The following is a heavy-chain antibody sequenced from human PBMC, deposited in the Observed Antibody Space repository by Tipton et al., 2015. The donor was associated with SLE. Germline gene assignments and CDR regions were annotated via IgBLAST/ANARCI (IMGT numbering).Heavy chain of an antibody. V-gene: IGHV3-NL1*01. CDR1: GFTFSTYG. Sequence: GSLRLSCAASGFTFSTYGMHWVRQAPGKGLEWVSLITGSGGTTYYADSVKGRFTISRDNSKNTLYLEMNSLSAEDTAVYYCGRFGCSAANSVCYDYYYMDVWGKGTTVTVSS. D-gene: IGHD2-15*01. J-gene: IGHJ6*03. CDR3: GRFGCSAANSVCYDYYYMDV. CDR2: ITGSGGTT.